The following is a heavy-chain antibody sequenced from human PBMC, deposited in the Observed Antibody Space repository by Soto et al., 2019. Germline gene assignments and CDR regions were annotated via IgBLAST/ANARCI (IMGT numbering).Heavy chain of an antibody. CDR3: AREAGRGDAFDI. D-gene: IGHD3-10*01. J-gene: IGHJ3*02. CDR1: GGTFSSYA. Sequence: GASVKVSCKASGGTFSSYAISWVRQAPGQGLEWMGGIIPIFGTANYAQKLQGRVTITADESTSTAYMELSSLRSEDAAVYYCAREAGRGDAFDIWGQGTMVTVSS. V-gene: IGHV1-69*13. CDR2: IIPIFGTA.